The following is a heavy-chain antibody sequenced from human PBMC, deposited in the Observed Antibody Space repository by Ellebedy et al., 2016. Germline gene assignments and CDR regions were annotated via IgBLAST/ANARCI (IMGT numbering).Heavy chain of an antibody. CDR3: AHKAINKNGGNNWFDP. CDR2: IYWDDDT. CDR1: GLSLSSRGVS. V-gene: IGHV2-5*02. J-gene: IGHJ5*02. Sequence: SGPTLVKPPQTLTLTCDVSGLSLSSRGVSVGWLRQPPGEALEWLALIYWDDDTRYNPSLKDRLTITKDTSRKQVVLTMTNVDPKDTAKYYCAHKAINKNGGNNWFDPWGQGILVNVS. D-gene: IGHD6-25*01.